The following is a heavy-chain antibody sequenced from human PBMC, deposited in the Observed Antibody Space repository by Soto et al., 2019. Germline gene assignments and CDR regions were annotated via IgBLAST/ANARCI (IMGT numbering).Heavy chain of an antibody. CDR1: GGSFSGYQ. V-gene: IGHV4-34*01. CDR2: INDSGNI. Sequence: QVQLQQWGAGLLKPSETLSLTCAVYGGSFSGYQWSWIRQTPGKGLEWIGEINDSGNINYNPSLRSRVTILVDTAKKQISLKLRPVTDAYTAVYFCARGLILWFGELSRRGGYYYYMDVWGKGTTVTVSS. J-gene: IGHJ6*03. CDR3: ARGLILWFGELSRRGGYYYYMDV. D-gene: IGHD3-10*01.